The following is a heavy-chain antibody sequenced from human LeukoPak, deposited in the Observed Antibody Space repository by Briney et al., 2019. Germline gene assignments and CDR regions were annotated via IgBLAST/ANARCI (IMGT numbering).Heavy chain of an antibody. V-gene: IGHV3-74*01. Sequence: GGSLRLSCAASGFTFSSYLMHWVRQAPGKGLMWVSRINSDGSRTTYADSVRGRFTISRDNAKSTLYLQMNSLRAEDTAVYYCVRVRDDYTYFDCWGQGTLVTVSS. CDR3: VRVRDDYTYFDC. D-gene: IGHD4-11*01. J-gene: IGHJ4*02. CDR1: GFTFSSYL. CDR2: INSDGSRT.